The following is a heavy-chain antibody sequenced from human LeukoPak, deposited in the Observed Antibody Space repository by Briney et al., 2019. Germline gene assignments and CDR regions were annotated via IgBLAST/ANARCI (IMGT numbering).Heavy chain of an antibody. CDR2: ISAYNGNT. CDR1: GYTFTSYG. CDR3: ARDGEYDYVWRSYRYNDY. D-gene: IGHD3-16*02. V-gene: IGHV1-18*04. Sequence: ASVKVSCKASGYTFTSYGISWVRQAPGQGLEWMGWISAYNGNTNYAQKLQGRVTMTTDTSTSTAYMELRSLRSDDTAVYYCARDGEYDYVWRSYRYNDYWGQGTLVTVSS. J-gene: IGHJ4*02.